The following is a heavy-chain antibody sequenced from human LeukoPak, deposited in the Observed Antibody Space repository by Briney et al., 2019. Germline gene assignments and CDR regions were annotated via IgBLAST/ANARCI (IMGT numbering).Heavy chain of an antibody. Sequence: GASVKVSCKASGGTFSSYAISWVRQAPGQGLEWKGRIIPIFGTANYAQKFQGRVTITTDESTSTAYMELSSLRSEDTAVYYCARIGIPGIAAAGTEYFDYWGQGTLVTVSS. V-gene: IGHV1-69*05. CDR1: GGTFSSYA. D-gene: IGHD6-13*01. J-gene: IGHJ4*02. CDR3: ARIGIPGIAAAGTEYFDY. CDR2: IIPIFGTA.